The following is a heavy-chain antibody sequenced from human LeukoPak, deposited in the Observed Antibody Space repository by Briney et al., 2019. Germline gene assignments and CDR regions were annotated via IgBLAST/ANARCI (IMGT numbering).Heavy chain of an antibody. V-gene: IGHV3-74*01. CDR3: ATKQWLAPPPDS. CDR2: INTDGTVT. CDR1: GFTFSKYW. Sequence: GGALRLSCAASGFTFSKYWMLWVRQAPGKGLDSVSRINTDGTVTTYADSVKGRFTVSRDNADNTMFLQMNSVRDEDTAVYYCATKQWLAPPPDSWGQGTPVTVSS. J-gene: IGHJ4*02. D-gene: IGHD6-19*01.